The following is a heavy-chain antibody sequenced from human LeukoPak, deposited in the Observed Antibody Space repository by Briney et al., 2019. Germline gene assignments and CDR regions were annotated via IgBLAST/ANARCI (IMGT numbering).Heavy chain of an antibody. D-gene: IGHD1-26*01. CDR3: ARDPPGGDSGSYAFDY. CDR1: GYTFTGYY. V-gene: IGHV1-2*02. J-gene: IGHJ4*02. CDR2: INPNSGGT. Sequence: PSVKVSCKASGYTFTGYYMHWVRQAPGQGLEWMGWINPNSGGTNYAQKFQGRVTMTRDTSISTAYMELSRLRSDDTAVYYCARDPPGGDSGSYAFDYWGQGTLVTVSS.